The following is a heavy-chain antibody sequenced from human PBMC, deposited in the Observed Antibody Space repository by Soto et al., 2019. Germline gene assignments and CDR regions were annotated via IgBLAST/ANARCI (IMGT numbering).Heavy chain of an antibody. J-gene: IGHJ5*02. CDR1: GFTFSSYG. V-gene: IGHV3-30*18. CDR2: ISYDGSNK. CDR3: AKDRGWGGDHDYGP. Sequence: QVQLVESGGGVVQPGRSLRLSCAASGFTFSSYGMHWVRQAPGKGLEWVSVISYDGSNKYYADSVKGRFTISRDNSKNTLYLQMNSLRAEDTAVYYCAKDRGWGGDHDYGPWGQGTLVTVSS. D-gene: IGHD2-21*02.